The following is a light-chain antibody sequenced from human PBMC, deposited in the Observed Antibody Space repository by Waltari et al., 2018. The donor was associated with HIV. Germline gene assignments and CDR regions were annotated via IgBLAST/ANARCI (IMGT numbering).Light chain of an antibody. J-gene: IGKJ3*01. CDR1: QSVPANY. CDR2: AAS. CDR3: QQYGSSLFT. V-gene: IGKV3-20*01. Sequence: EIVLTQSPGTLSLSPGERVTLSCRASQSVPANYVAWYQQKPAQAPRLLIYAASSRATCIPDRFSGGDSGTDFTLTINSLEPEDFAVYFCQQYGSSLFTFGPGTKVDLK.